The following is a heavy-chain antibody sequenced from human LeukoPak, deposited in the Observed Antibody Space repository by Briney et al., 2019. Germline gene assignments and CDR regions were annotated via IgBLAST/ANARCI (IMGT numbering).Heavy chain of an antibody. CDR3: TREFSGY. Sequence: PGGSLRLSCAASGVTFSGSAMHWVRQASGKGLEWVGRIRSKANSYATAYASSVKGRFTISRDDSKNTAYLQMNSLKTEDTAVYYCTREFSGYWGQGTLVTVSS. V-gene: IGHV3-73*01. D-gene: IGHD2-8*02. J-gene: IGHJ4*02. CDR1: GVTFSGSA. CDR2: IRSKANSYAT.